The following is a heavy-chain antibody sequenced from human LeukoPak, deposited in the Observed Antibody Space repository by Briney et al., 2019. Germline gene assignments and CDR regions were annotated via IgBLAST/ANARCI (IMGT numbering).Heavy chain of an antibody. V-gene: IGHV3-23*01. D-gene: IGHD5-18*01. CDR1: GFTFSSYA. CDR2: ISGSGGST. Sequence: GGSLRLSCAASGFTFSSYAMSWVRQAPGKGLEWVSAISGSGGSTYYADSVKGRFTISRDNSKNTLYLQMNSLRTEDTAVYYCAKTRSLQLRYYFDYWGQGTLVTVSS. CDR3: AKTRSLQLRYYFDY. J-gene: IGHJ4*02.